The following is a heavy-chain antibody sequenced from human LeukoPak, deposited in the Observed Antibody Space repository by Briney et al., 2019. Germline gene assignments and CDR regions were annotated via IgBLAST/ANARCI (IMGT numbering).Heavy chain of an antibody. J-gene: IGHJ2*01. CDR1: GFTFSSYA. D-gene: IGHD1-26*01. CDR3: AREGRTSGNYYLWYFDL. CDR2: ISGSGGST. V-gene: IGHV3-23*01. Sequence: GGSLRLSCAASGFTFSSYAMSWVRQAPGKGLEWVSAISGSGGSTYYADSVKGRFTISRDNSKNTLYLQMNSLRADDTAVYYCAREGRTSGNYYLWYFDLWGRGTPVTVSS.